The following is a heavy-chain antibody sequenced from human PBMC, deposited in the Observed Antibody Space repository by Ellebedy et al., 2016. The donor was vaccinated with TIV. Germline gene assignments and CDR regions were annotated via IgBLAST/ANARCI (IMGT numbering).Heavy chain of an antibody. J-gene: IGHJ5*02. V-gene: IGHV4-39*01. D-gene: IGHD6-13*01. CDR2: IYYSGST. CDR1: GGSISSDTYY. Sequence: MPGGSLRLSCTVSGGSISSDTYYWGWIRQPPGKGLEWIGSIYYSGSTYYNPSLKSRVTISVDTSKNQFSLKLSSVTAADTAVYYCARHPDSSNWYMVWWFDPWGQGTLVTVSS. CDR3: ARHPDSSNWYMVWWFDP.